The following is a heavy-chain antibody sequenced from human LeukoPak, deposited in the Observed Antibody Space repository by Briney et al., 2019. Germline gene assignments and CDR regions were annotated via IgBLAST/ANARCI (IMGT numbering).Heavy chain of an antibody. Sequence: SQTLSLTCAISGDTVSSNSAAWNWTRQSPSRGLEWLGRTYYRSKWYNDYAVSVKSRITSNPDTSKNQFSLQLNSVTPEETAVYYCARDRRYCSGGSCSNYYYGMDVWGQGTTVTVSS. CDR2: TYYRSKWYN. V-gene: IGHV6-1*01. CDR1: GDTVSSNSAA. J-gene: IGHJ6*02. D-gene: IGHD2-15*01. CDR3: ARDRRYCSGGSCSNYYYGMDV.